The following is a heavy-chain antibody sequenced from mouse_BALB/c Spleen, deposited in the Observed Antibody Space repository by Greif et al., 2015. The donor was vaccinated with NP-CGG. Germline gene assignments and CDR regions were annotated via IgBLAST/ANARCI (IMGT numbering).Heavy chain of an antibody. D-gene: IGHD1-1*01. J-gene: IGHJ2*01. CDR1: GYSITSDYA. V-gene: IGHV3-2*02. CDR2: ISYSGST. Sequence: VMLVESGPGLVKPSQSLSLTCTVTGYSITSDYAWNWIRQFPGNKLEWMGYISYSGSTSYNPSLKSRISITRDTSKNQFFLQLNSVTTEDTATYYCARNYGSSYYFDYWGQGTTLTVSS. CDR3: ARNYGSSYYFDY.